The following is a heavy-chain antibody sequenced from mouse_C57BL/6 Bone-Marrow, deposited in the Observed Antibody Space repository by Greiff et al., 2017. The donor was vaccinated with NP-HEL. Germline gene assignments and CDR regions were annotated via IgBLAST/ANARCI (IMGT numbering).Heavy chain of an antibody. D-gene: IGHD1-1*01. Sequence: EVKLVESGGDLVKPGGSLKLSCAASGFTFSSYGMSWVRQTPDKRLEWVATISSGGSYTYYPDSVKGRFTISRDNAKNTLYVQMSSLKSEDTAMYYCARRDGSSVFAYWGQGTLVTVSA. CDR3: ARRDGSSVFAY. V-gene: IGHV5-6*02. J-gene: IGHJ3*01. CDR1: GFTFSSYG. CDR2: ISSGGSYT.